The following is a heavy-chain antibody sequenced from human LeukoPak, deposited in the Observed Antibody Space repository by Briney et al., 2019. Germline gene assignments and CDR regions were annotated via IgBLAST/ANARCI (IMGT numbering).Heavy chain of an antibody. CDR2: INVYSGNT. V-gene: IGHV1-18*04. J-gene: IGHJ4*02. D-gene: IGHD6-19*01. Sequence: GASVKVSCKASGYTFTRNGISWVRQAPGQGLEWMGWINVYSGNTKYAQKLQGRVTMTTDTSTTTAYMELGSLRSDDTAVYYCAREGWGTYSSGPYYFDYWGQGTLITVSS. CDR3: AREGWGTYSSGPYYFDY. CDR1: GYTFTRNG.